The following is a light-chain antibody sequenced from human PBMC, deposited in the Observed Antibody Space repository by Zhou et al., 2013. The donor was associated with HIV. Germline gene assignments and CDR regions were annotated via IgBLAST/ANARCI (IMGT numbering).Light chain of an antibody. CDR3: MQTLQTPFT. V-gene: IGKV2-28*01. Sequence: DIVMTQSPLSLPVIPGEPASISCRSSQSLHKNGYNYLHWYLQRPGQSPQLLISLAFGRASGVPDRVSGGGSGTNFTLTITRVEAEDVGVYYCMQTLQTPFTFGPGTRVDI. CDR2: LAF. CDR1: QSLHKNGYNY. J-gene: IGKJ3*01.